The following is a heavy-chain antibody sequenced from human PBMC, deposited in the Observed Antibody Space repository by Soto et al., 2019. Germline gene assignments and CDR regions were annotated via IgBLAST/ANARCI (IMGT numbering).Heavy chain of an antibody. Sequence: SETLSLTCTVSGGSVSSGSYYWSWIRQPPGKGLEWIGYIYYSGSTNYNPSLKSRVTISVDTSKNQFSLKLSSVTAADTAVYYCARDSHYGSGFYAMDVWGQGTTVTVSS. CDR2: IYYSGST. D-gene: IGHD3-10*01. CDR3: ARDSHYGSGFYAMDV. J-gene: IGHJ6*02. V-gene: IGHV4-61*01. CDR1: GGSVSSGSYY.